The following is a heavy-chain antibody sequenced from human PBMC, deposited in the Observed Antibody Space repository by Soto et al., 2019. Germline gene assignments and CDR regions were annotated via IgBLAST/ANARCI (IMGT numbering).Heavy chain of an antibody. CDR1: GGSISSSSYY. Sequence: QLQLQESGPGLVKPSETLSLTCTVSGGSISSSSYYWGWIRQPPGKGLEWIGSIYYSGSTYYNPSLKSRVTISVDTSKNQFSLKLSSVTAADTAVYYCARPNRGAAGTLVDYWGQGTLVTVSS. J-gene: IGHJ4*02. D-gene: IGHD6-13*01. CDR3: ARPNRGAAGTLVDY. V-gene: IGHV4-39*01. CDR2: IYYSGST.